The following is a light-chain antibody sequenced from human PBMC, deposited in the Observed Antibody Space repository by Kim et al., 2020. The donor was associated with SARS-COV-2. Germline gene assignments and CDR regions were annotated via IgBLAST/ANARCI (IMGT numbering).Light chain of an antibody. CDR1: SLRIYY. J-gene: IGLJ3*02. CDR2: GKN. V-gene: IGLV3-19*01. CDR3: NSRDSSGNRV. Sequence: SSELTQDPAVSVALGQTVRITCQGDSLRIYYASWYQQKPGQAPVLVIYGKNNRPSGIPDRFSGSSSGNTASLTITGAQAEDEADYYCNSRDSSGNRVFGGGTQLTVL.